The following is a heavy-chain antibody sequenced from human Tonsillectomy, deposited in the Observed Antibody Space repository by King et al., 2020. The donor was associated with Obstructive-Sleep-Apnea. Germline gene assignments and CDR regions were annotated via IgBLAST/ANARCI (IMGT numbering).Heavy chain of an antibody. Sequence: LQLQESGPGLVKPSETLSLTCTVSGGSISSSSYYWGWIRQPPGKGLEWIGRIYYSGSTYYNPSLKSRVTISVDTSKNQFSLKLSSVTAADTAVYYCARDEAGAARRPGSYYFDYWGQGTLVTVSS. CDR1: GGSISSSSYY. CDR2: IYYSGST. CDR3: ARDEAGAARRPGSYYFDY. D-gene: IGHD6-6*01. J-gene: IGHJ4*02. V-gene: IGHV4-39*07.